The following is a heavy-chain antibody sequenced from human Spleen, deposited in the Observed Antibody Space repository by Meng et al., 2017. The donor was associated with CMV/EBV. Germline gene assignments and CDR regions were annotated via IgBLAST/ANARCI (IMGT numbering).Heavy chain of an antibody. V-gene: IGHV1-2*02. Sequence: SVKVSCQASGYTFTDYYMHWVRQAPGQGLEWMGWMNDKRDGDTNYGQKFQGRVTMTRDTSIDPAYMELSRLTSDDTAVYYCAREYGDPKYYYGMDVWGQGTTVTVSS. CDR2: MNDKRDGDT. D-gene: IGHD4-17*01. CDR3: AREYGDPKYYYGMDV. CDR1: GYTFTDYY. J-gene: IGHJ6*02.